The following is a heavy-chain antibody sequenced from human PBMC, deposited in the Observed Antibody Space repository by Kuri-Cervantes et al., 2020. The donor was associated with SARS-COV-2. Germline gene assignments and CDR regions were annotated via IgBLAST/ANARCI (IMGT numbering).Heavy chain of an antibody. CDR3: ARDGGGYYDSSGYYGQLGFDY. CDR1: GFTFSSYA. D-gene: IGHD3-22*01. CDR2: ISSSGGST. Sequence: GGSLRLSCSASGFTFSSYAMHWVRQAPGKGLEYVSAISSSGGSTYYADSVKGRFTISRDNAKNSLYLQMNSLRDEDTAVYYCARDGGGYYDSSGYYGQLGFDYWGQGTLVTVSS. J-gene: IGHJ4*02. V-gene: IGHV3-64*04.